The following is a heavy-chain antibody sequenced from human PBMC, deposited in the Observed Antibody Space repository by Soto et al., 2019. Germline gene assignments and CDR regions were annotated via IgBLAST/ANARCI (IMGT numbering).Heavy chain of an antibody. CDR2: ISSSGITI. D-gene: IGHD3-3*01. Sequence: PGGSLRLSCAASGFTFSDYYMSWIRQAPGKGLEWVSYISSSGITIYYADSVKGRFTISRDNAKNSLYLQMNSLRAEDTAVYYCARAVLEWLDYYMDVWGKGTTVTVSS. CDR3: ARAVLEWLDYYMDV. J-gene: IGHJ6*03. V-gene: IGHV3-11*01. CDR1: GFTFSDYY.